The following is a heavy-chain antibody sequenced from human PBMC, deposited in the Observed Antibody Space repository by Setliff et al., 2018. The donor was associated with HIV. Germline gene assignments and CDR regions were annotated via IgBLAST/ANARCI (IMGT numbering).Heavy chain of an antibody. CDR3: ARVWSGSVMYFGF. Sequence: ASVKVSCKASGYTFTTYSLHWVRQAPGHSLEWMGWINVGNGDTKYSPELQGRISITRDTSANTAYMELSSLRSDDTAVYYCARVWSGSVMYFGFWGQGTLVTVSS. V-gene: IGHV1-3*01. J-gene: IGHJ4*02. CDR2: INVGNGDT. CDR1: GYTFTTYS. D-gene: IGHD2-21*01.